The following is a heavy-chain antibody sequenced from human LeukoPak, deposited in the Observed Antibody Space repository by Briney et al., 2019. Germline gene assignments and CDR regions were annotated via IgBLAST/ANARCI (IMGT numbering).Heavy chain of an antibody. CDR2: ISTDGGGT. Sequence: GGSLRLSCAASGFTFSDYAMHWVRQAPGKGLEYVSAISTDGGGTYYVNSVKGRFTISRDNSKDTLYLQMGSLRAEDMAVYYCARYGSGSYYHYWGQGALVTVSS. V-gene: IGHV3-64*01. CDR1: GFTFSDYA. CDR3: ARYGSGSYYHY. D-gene: IGHD3-10*01. J-gene: IGHJ4*02.